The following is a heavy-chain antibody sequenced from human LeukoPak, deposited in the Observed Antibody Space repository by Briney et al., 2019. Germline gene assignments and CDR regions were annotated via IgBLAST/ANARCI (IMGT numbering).Heavy chain of an antibody. Sequence: GGSLRLSCAATGFTFSSYAMSWVRQAPGKGLEWVSSISVSGGTTYYADSVKGRFTISRNNAKNSLYLQMNSLRAEDTAVYYCARNIAGNYYYGMDVWGQGTTVTVSS. J-gene: IGHJ6*02. D-gene: IGHD6-13*01. CDR1: GFTFSSYA. CDR2: ISVSGGTT. CDR3: ARNIAGNYYYGMDV. V-gene: IGHV3-23*01.